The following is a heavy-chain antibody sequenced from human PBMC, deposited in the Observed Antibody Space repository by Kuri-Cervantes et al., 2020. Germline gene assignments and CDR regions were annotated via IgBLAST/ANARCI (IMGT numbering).Heavy chain of an antibody. CDR3: ARVGGVAAMAFDI. D-gene: IGHD2-15*01. J-gene: IGHJ3*02. CDR2: IYYSGST. CDR1: GGSISSGGYY. V-gene: IGHV4-31*03. Sequence: LRLSCTVSGGSISSGGYYWSWIRQHPGKGLEWIGYIYYSGSTYYNPSVKSRVTISVATSKNQFSLKLSSVTAADTAVYYCARVGGVAAMAFDIWGQGTMVTVSS.